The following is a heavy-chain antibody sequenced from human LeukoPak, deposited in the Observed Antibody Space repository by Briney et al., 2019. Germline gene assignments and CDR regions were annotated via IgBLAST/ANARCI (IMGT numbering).Heavy chain of an antibody. J-gene: IGHJ4*02. D-gene: IGHD3-16*01. CDR3: AADLSNPRMGASYLDS. CDR2: IIVGSGAT. V-gene: IGHV1-58*01. CDR1: GFTSTNFA. Sequence: GASVKVSCKASGFTSTNFAVQWVRQARGQRLEWIGWIIVGSGATKCAQDFQERVTITRDLSTSTLYMELRSLTSEDTAVYYRAADLSNPRMGASYLDSWGQGTLVTVSS.